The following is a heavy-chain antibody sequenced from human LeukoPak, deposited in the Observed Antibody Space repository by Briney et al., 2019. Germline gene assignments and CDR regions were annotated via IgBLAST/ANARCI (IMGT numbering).Heavy chain of an antibody. CDR1: GGSISSYY. J-gene: IGHJ4*02. CDR3: AGYGYYFDY. CDR2: IYYSGST. Sequence: PSETLSLTCTVSGGSISSYYWSWIRQPPGKGLEWIGYIYYSGSTNYNPSLKSRVTISVDTSKNQFSLKLSSATAADTAVYYCAGYGYYFDYWGQGTLVTVSS. D-gene: IGHD5-12*01. V-gene: IGHV4-59*01.